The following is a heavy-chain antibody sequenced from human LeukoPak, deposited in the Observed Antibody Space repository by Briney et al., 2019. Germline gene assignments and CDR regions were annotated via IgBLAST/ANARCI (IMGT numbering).Heavy chain of an antibody. D-gene: IGHD4-17*01. V-gene: IGHV5-51*01. CDR2: IYPGDSDT. J-gene: IGHJ3*02. CDR3: ARDYSDYVGAFDI. CDR1: GYSFTNYW. Sequence: GESLEISCKGSGYSFTNYWIGWVRQMPGKGLEWMGIIYPGDSDTRYSPSFQGQVTMSADKSISTAYLQWSSLKASDTAMYYCARDYSDYVGAFDIWGQGTMVTVSS.